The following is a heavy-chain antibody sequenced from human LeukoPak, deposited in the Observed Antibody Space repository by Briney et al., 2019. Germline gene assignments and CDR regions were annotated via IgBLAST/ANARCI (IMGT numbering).Heavy chain of an antibody. D-gene: IGHD4-23*01. Sequence: GGSLRLSCAASGFTFSSYWMHWVRQAPGKGLVWVSRISGDGSSTTYADSVKGRFTISRDNAKNTLYLQMNSLRAEDTAVYYCASIGGNIDYWGQGTLVTVSS. CDR1: GFTFSSYW. CDR2: ISGDGSST. V-gene: IGHV3-74*03. CDR3: ASIGGNIDY. J-gene: IGHJ4*02.